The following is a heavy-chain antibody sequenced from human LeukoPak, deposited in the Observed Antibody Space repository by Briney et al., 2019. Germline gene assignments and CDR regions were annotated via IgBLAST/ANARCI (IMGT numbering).Heavy chain of an antibody. V-gene: IGHV3-7*01. CDR3: ARDRGWYHADS. CDR2: IKEDGSWK. CDR1: GFTFSSSW. D-gene: IGHD6-19*01. Sequence: GGSLRLSCAASGFTFSSSWMGWSRQAPGKGLEWVANIKEDGSWKHYAVSVQGRFTISRDNAKNSLYLQMNSLRAEDTAVYYCARDRGWYHADSWGQGTLVTVSS. J-gene: IGHJ4*02.